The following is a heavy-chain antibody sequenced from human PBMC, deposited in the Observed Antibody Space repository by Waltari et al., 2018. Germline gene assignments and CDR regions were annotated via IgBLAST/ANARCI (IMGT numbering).Heavy chain of an antibody. J-gene: IGHJ4*02. V-gene: IGHV1-18*01. CDR1: GYTFTNYG. CDR2: INKYNSNT. CDR3: VEGPLPGTPIFCVVIPLLDY. D-gene: IGHD3-3*01. Sequence: QVQLVQSGAEVKKPGASVKVSCKTSGYTFTNYGISWVRQAPGQGAEWMGWINKYNSNTNYVKKFRPRATVTTNTSTSTAYMELRSLISDQPAVYYCVEGPLPGTPIFCVVIPLLDYRGQGTLVTVSS.